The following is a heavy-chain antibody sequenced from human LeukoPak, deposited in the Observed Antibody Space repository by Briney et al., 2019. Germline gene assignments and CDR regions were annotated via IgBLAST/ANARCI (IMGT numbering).Heavy chain of an antibody. CDR3: AKDSSDFYYFDY. D-gene: IGHD3/OR15-3a*01. J-gene: IGHJ4*02. V-gene: IGHV3-23*01. CDR1: GFTFSSYA. CDR2: ISGSGGST. Sequence: GGSLRLSCAASGFTFSSYAMSWVRQAPGKGPEWVSAISGSGGSTYYADSVKGRFTISRDNSKNTLYLQMNSLRAEDTAVYYCAKDSSDFYYFDYWGQGTLVTVSS.